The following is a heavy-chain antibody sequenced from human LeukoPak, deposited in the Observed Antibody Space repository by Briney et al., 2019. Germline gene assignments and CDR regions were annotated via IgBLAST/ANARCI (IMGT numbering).Heavy chain of an antibody. CDR3: ARDNTNWGGGY. CDR1: GYTFTGYY. Sequence: ASVKVSCKTSGYTFTGYYVHWVRQAPGQGLEWMGWINPNSGGTNYGQKFQGRVTMTRDTSISTAYMELSRLRSDGTAVYYCARDNTNWGGGYWGQGTLVTVSS. CDR2: INPNSGGT. D-gene: IGHD7-27*01. J-gene: IGHJ4*02. V-gene: IGHV1-2*02.